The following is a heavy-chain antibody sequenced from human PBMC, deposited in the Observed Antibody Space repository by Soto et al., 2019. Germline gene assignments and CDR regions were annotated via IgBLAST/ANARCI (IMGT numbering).Heavy chain of an antibody. D-gene: IGHD6-13*01. J-gene: IGHJ5*02. CDR2: IIPIFGTA. Sequence: SVKVSFKASGGTFSSYAISWLRQAPGQGLEWMGGIIPIFGTANYAQKFQGRVTITADKSTSTAYMELSSLRSEDTAVYSCARDLGVAAAANWFDPWGQGTLVTVSS. V-gene: IGHV1-69*06. CDR1: GGTFSSYA. CDR3: ARDLGVAAAANWFDP.